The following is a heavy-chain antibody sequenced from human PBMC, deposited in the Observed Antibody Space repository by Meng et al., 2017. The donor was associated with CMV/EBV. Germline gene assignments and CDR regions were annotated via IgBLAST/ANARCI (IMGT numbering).Heavy chain of an antibody. V-gene: IGHV3-11*01. CDR3: ARGVRITMIVVVSHDY. D-gene: IGHD3-22*01. CDR1: GFTFSDYY. Sequence: GESLKISCAASGFTFSDYYMSWIRQAPGKGLEWVSYISSSGSTIYYADSVKGRFTISRDNAKISLYLQMNSLRAEDTAVYYCARGVRITMIVVVSHDYWGQGTLVTVSS. CDR2: ISSSGSTI. J-gene: IGHJ4*02.